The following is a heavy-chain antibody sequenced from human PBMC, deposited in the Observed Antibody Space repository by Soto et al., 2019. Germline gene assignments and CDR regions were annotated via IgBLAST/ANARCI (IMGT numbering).Heavy chain of an antibody. V-gene: IGHV4-31*03. D-gene: IGHD1-1*01. Sequence: SETLSLTCTVSGGSISSGDNFWSWIRQHPGKGLEWIGYIFYSGNTFYNPTLKSRLTISIDTSKNQFSLKLSSVTPADTAVYYCARDRPWPPNYHYYSMDVWGQGTAVTVSS. J-gene: IGHJ6*02. CDR2: IFYSGNT. CDR1: GGSISSGDNF. CDR3: ARDRPWPPNYHYYSMDV.